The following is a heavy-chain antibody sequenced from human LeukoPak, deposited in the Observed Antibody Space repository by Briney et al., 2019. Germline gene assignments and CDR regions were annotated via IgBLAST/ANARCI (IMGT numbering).Heavy chain of an antibody. CDR2: IYYSGST. J-gene: IGHJ6*03. D-gene: IGHD3-10*02. V-gene: IGHV4-59*01. Sequence: SETLSLTCTVSGGSISSYYWSWIRQPPGKGLEWIGYIYYSGSTNYNPFLKSRVTISVNTSKNQFSLKLSSVTAADTAVYYCAREVSDPVFGELLGYYYYYMDVWGKGTTVTVSS. CDR3: AREVSDPVFGELLGYYYYYMDV. CDR1: GGSISSYY.